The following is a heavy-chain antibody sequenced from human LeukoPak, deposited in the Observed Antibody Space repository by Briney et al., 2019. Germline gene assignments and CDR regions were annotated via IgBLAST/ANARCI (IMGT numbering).Heavy chain of an antibody. CDR3: ARDRGRVFDY. CDR2: ITSSSSGL. J-gene: IGHJ4*02. CDR1: EFTFSSYS. D-gene: IGHD3-16*01. Sequence: PGGSLRLSCAASEFTFSSYSMNWVRQAPRKGLEWVSYITSSSSGLWYADSVKGRFTISRDNAKNSLYLQMNSLRDEDTAVYYCARDRGRVFDYWGQGTLVTVSS. V-gene: IGHV3-48*02.